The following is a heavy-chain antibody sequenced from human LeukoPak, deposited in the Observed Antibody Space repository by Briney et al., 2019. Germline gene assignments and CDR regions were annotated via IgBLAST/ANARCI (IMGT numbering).Heavy chain of an antibody. J-gene: IGHJ3*02. V-gene: IGHV1-69*05. Sequence: SGKASCKASGGTFTSYAISGGRGAPGQGLEWRGRIIPIFGTANYAKKSQGRVRIITDESTSTAYMQLSSLRSEDTAVYYCARETKLAGADDAFDIWGQGTMVTVSS. CDR2: IIPIFGTA. CDR3: ARETKLAGADDAFDI. CDR1: GGTFTSYA. D-gene: IGHD6-6*01.